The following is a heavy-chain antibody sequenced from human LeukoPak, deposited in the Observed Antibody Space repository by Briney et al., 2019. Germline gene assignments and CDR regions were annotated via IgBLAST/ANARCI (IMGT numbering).Heavy chain of an antibody. V-gene: IGHV1-3*01. CDR2: INAGNGNT. J-gene: IGHJ4*02. Sequence: ASVKVSCKASGYTFTSYAMHWVRQAPGQRLEWMGWINAGNGNTKYSQKFQGRVTITRDTSASTAYMELSSLRSEDTAVYYCARDRARYSSSWQFDYWGQGTLDTVSS. D-gene: IGHD6-13*01. CDR1: GYTFTSYA. CDR3: ARDRARYSSSWQFDY.